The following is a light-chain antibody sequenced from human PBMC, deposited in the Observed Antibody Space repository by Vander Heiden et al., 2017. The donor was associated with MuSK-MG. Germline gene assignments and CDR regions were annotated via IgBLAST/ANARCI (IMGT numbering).Light chain of an antibody. V-gene: IGLV6-57*03. Sequence: NFMLTQPHPASESPGKTVTISCTRSSGSIASNYVQWYQQRPGTAPTTVIYEDNQRPSGVPDRFSGSIDSSSNSAALTVSGLKTEDEADYYSQSYDSSNVVFGGGTKLTVL. CDR3: QSYDSSNVV. J-gene: IGLJ2*01. CDR1: SGSIASNY. CDR2: EDN.